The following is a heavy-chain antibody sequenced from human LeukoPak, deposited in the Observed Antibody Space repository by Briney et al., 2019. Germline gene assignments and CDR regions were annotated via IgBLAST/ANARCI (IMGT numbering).Heavy chain of an antibody. D-gene: IGHD7-27*01. CDR2: IYYSGST. V-gene: IGHV4-59*01. Sequence: SETLSLTCTVSGGSISSYYWSWIRQPPGKGLEWIGYIYYSGSTNYNPSLKSRVTISVDTSKNQFSLKPSSVTAADTAVYYCASQNWGSASFDYWGQGTLVTVSS. CDR1: GGSISSYY. CDR3: ASQNWGSASFDY. J-gene: IGHJ4*02.